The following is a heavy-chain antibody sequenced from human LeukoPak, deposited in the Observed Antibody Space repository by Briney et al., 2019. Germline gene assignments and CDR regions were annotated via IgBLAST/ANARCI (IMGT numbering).Heavy chain of an antibody. V-gene: IGHV1-46*01. CDR3: ARATGDRAVIVQNDAFDI. D-gene: IGHD3-10*01. J-gene: IGHJ3*02. Sequence: ASVKVSCKASGYTFTNYYVHWVRQAPGQGLEWMGIINPSGGSTSYAQKFQGRVTMTTDTSTSTVHMELSSLRSDDTAVYYCARATGDRAVIVQNDAFDIWGQGTMVIVSS. CDR2: INPSGGST. CDR1: GYTFTNYY.